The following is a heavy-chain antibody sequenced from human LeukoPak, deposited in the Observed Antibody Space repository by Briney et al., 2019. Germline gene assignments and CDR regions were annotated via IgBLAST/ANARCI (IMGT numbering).Heavy chain of an antibody. V-gene: IGHV3-49*04. J-gene: IGHJ4*02. CDR1: GFSFSVYA. CDR3: ARGSDSNFGARDGFDY. D-gene: IGHD3-16*01. CDR2: IRGKAYGETT. Sequence: PGGSLRLSCSVSGFSFSVYAMNWVRQAPGKGLEWVAFIRGKAYGETTDYAASVKGRFSISRDEFDSIAYLQMNSLKTEDTAVYYCARGSDSNFGARDGFDYWGQGTLVTVSS.